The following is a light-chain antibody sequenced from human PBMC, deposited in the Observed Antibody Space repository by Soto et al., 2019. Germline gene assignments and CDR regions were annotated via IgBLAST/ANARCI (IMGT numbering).Light chain of an antibody. J-gene: IGLJ3*02. Sequence: QSVLAQPPSVSGAPGQRVTISCTGSSSNIGSGYDVHWYQHLPGTAPKLLIYSNNNRPSGVPDRFSGSKSGASASLPITGLQAEDETDYYCQSFDASLSHWVFGGGTKLTVL. CDR2: SNN. CDR1: SSNIGSGYD. CDR3: QSFDASLSHWV. V-gene: IGLV1-40*01.